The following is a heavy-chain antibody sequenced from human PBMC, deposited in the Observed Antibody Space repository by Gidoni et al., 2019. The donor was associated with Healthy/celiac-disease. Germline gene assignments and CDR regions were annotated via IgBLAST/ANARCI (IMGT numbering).Heavy chain of an antibody. J-gene: IGHJ4*02. CDR3: TRDQDVLLWFGETSLDY. D-gene: IGHD3-10*01. CDR2: IRSKAYGGTT. Sequence: EVQLVESGGGLVQPGRSLRLSCTASGFTFGHYAMSWFRQAQGKGLEWVGFIRSKAYGGTTEYAASVKGRFTISRDDSKSIAYLQMNSLKTEDTAVYYCTRDQDVLLWFGETSLDYWGQGTLVTVSS. V-gene: IGHV3-49*03. CDR1: GFTFGHYA.